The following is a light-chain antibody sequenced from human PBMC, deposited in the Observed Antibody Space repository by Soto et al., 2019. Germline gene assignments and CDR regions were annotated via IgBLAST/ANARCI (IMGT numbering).Light chain of an antibody. J-gene: IGKJ1*01. V-gene: IGKV3-20*01. Sequence: EVVMAQSPATLSVSPGERATLSCRAIQSVSNNLAWYQQRPGQAPRLPIYGASSRATGIPDRFSGSGSGTEFTLTISRLEPEDFAVYYCQQYGSSSWTFGQGTKVDIK. CDR1: QSVSNN. CDR2: GAS. CDR3: QQYGSSSWT.